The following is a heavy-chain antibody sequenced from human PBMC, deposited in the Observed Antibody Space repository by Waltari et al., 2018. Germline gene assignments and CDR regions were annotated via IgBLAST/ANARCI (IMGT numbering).Heavy chain of an antibody. CDR2: IYYSGST. V-gene: IGHV4-59*08. Sequence: QVQLQESGPGLVKPSETLSLTCTVSGGSISSYYWTWIRQPPGKGLEWIGYIYYSGSTNDNPSLKSRVTISVDTSKNQFSLKLSSVTAADTAVYYCARRDSGWDWFDPWGQGTLVTVSS. CDR3: ARRDSGWDWFDP. D-gene: IGHD3-22*01. CDR1: GGSISSYY. J-gene: IGHJ5*02.